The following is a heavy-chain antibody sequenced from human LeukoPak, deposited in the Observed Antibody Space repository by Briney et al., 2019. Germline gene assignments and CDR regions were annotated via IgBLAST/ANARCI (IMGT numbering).Heavy chain of an antibody. CDR1: GYTFTNYG. CDR3: ARYFAVPDGGGFDY. V-gene: IGHV1-18*01. CDR2: ISAYNGNT. Sequence: ASVKVSCKASGYTFTNYGISWVRQAPGQGLEWMGWISAYNGNTNYAQKLQGRVTMTTDTSTSTAYMELRSLRSDDTAVYYCARYFAVPDGGGFDYWGQGTLVTVSS. D-gene: IGHD3-3*01. J-gene: IGHJ4*02.